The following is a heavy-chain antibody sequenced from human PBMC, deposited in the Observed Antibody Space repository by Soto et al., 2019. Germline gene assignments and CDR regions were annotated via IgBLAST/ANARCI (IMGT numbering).Heavy chain of an antibody. J-gene: IGHJ6*02. V-gene: IGHV4-61*01. CDR2: IYYSGST. CDR3: AETPMVRGSSYYYYGRDG. Sequence: SETLSLTCTVSGGSVSSGSYYWSWIRQPPGKGLEWIGYIYYSGSTNYNPSLKSRVTISVDTSKNQFSLKLSSVTAADTAVYYCAETPMVRGSSYYYYGRDGWGQGTTVTVAS. D-gene: IGHD3-10*01. CDR1: GGSVSSGSYY.